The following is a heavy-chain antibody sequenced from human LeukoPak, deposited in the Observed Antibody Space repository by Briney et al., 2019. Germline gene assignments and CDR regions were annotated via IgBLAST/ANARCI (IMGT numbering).Heavy chain of an antibody. J-gene: IGHJ4*02. D-gene: IGHD6-19*01. Sequence: SETLSLTCSVSGGSISSHYWSWIRQPPGKGLEWTGYISDSGSTHYNPSLKSRLTISVDTSKNQFSLKLTSVTAADTAVYYCARTRYSSGWFFDYWGQGTLVTVSS. CDR2: ISDSGST. CDR1: GGSISSHY. CDR3: ARTRYSSGWFFDY. V-gene: IGHV4-59*11.